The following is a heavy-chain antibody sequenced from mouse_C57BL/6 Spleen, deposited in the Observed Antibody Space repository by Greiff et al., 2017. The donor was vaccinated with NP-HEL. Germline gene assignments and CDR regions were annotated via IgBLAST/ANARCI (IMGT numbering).Heavy chain of an antibody. V-gene: IGHV1-62-2*01. CDR3: ARHEDRGDYGGAWFAY. D-gene: IGHD2-4*01. CDR1: GYTFTEYT. J-gene: IGHJ3*01. CDR2: FYPGSGSI. Sequence: QVHVKQSGAELVKPGASVKLSCKASGYTFTEYTIHWVKQRSGQGLEWIGWFYPGSGSIKYNEKFKDKATLTADKSSSTVYMELSRLTSEDSAVYFCARHEDRGDYGGAWFAYWGQGTLVTVSA.